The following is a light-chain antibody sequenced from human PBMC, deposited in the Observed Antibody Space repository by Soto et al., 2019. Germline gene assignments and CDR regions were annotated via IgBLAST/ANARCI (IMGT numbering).Light chain of an antibody. J-gene: IGLJ3*02. CDR3: SSYTSNSTLV. CDR2: EVS. CDR1: SSDVGAYNY. V-gene: IGLV2-14*01. Sequence: QSVLTQPASVSGSPGQSITISCTGTSSDVGAYNYVSWYQQHPDKAPKLMIFEVSDRPSGVSNRFSGSNSGNTASLTISGLQAEDEADYFYSSYTSNSTLVFGGGTKLTVL.